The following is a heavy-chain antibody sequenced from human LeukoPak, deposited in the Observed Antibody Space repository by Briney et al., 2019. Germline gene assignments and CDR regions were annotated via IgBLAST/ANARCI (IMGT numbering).Heavy chain of an antibody. CDR1: GGSISSYY. J-gene: IGHJ5*02. V-gene: IGHV4-59*01. CDR3: ARDLGINYYDSSGYPINWFDP. D-gene: IGHD3-22*01. CDR2: IYYSGST. Sequence: SETLSLTCTVSGGSISSYYWSWIRQPPGKGLEWIGYIYYSGSTNYNPSLKSRVTISVDTSKNQFSLKLSSVTAADTAVYYCARDLGINYYDSSGYPINWFDPWGQGTLVTVSS.